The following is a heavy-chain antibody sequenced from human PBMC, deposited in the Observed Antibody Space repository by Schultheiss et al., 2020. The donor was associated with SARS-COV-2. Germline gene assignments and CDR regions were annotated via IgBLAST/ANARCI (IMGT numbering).Heavy chain of an antibody. CDR1: GFTVSSNY. Sequence: GGSLRLSCAASGFTVSSNYMSWVRQAPGKGLEWVSVISGSGGSTYYADSVKGRFTISRDNSKNTLYLQMNILRAEDSAVYYCARDAGIAIDYWGQGTLVTVSS. V-gene: IGHV3-53*01. J-gene: IGHJ4*02. CDR3: ARDAGIAIDY. D-gene: IGHD1-26*01. CDR2: ISGSGGST.